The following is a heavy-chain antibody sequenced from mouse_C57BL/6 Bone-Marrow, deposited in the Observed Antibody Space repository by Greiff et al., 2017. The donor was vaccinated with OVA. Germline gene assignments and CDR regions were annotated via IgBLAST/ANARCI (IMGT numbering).Heavy chain of an antibody. CDR1: GFTFNDYG. CDR2: ISSGSSTI. J-gene: IGHJ4*01. D-gene: IGHD1-1*01. Sequence: EVQRVESGGGLVKPGGSLKLSCAASGFTFNDYGMHWVRQAPEKGLEWVAYISSGSSTIYYADTVKVRFTISRDNAKNTLFLQMTSLRSEDTAMYYCARREFDYYGSSLYYAMDYWGQGTSVTVSS. CDR3: ARREFDYYGSSLYYAMDY. V-gene: IGHV5-17*01.